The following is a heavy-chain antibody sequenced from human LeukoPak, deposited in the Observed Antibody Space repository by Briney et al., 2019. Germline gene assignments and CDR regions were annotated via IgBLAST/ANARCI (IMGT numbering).Heavy chain of an antibody. V-gene: IGHV3-23*01. J-gene: IGHJ4*02. D-gene: IGHD1-7*01. CDR3: AKSSYY. Sequence: GGSLRLSCAASRFTFSTYGMSWVRQAPGKGLEWVPSISGSGGSTNYADSVKGRFTISRDNSKNTLYLQMNSLRDEDTAVYYCAKSSYYWGQGTLVTVSS. CDR1: RFTFSTYG. CDR2: ISGSGGST.